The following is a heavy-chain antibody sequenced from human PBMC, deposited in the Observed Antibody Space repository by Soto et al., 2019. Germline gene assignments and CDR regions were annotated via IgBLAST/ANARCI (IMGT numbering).Heavy chain of an antibody. Sequence: QVQLQESGPGLVKPSETLSLTCTVSGGSISSYYWSWIRQPPGKGLEWIGYIYYSGSTNYNPSLKSGVTLSVGTSKNQVALKLSSVIAADSAVYYRARHHSCYDYDWFDPWGQGTLVTVSS. V-gene: IGHV4-59*08. CDR2: IYYSGST. D-gene: IGHD5-12*01. CDR3: ARHHSCYDYDWFDP. CDR1: GGSISSYY. J-gene: IGHJ5*02.